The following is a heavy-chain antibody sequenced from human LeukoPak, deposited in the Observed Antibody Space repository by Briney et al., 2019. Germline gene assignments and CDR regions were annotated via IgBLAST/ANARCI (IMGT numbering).Heavy chain of an antibody. CDR1: GGSISSYC. J-gene: IGHJ5*02. CDR3: ATLDYGDGNWFDP. CDR2: IYYSGST. D-gene: IGHD4-17*01. V-gene: IGHV4-59*08. Sequence: SETLSLTCAVYGGSISSYCWSWIRQPPGKGLEWIGYIYYSGSTNYNPSLKSRVTISVDTSKNQFSLKLSSVTAADTAVYYCATLDYGDGNWFDPWGQGTLVTVSS.